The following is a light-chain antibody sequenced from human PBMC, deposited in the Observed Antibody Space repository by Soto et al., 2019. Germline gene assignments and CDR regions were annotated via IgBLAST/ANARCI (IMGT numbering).Light chain of an antibody. J-gene: IGKJ3*01. CDR1: QGISSF. Sequence: DIQLTQSPSFLSASVGDRVTITCRASQGISSFLAWYQQKPGKAPKLLIFAASTLQSGVPSRFSGSGSGTEFTLTISSLQPEDFATYICQQTYTAVSFGPGTTVEI. V-gene: IGKV1-9*01. CDR2: AAS. CDR3: QQTYTAVS.